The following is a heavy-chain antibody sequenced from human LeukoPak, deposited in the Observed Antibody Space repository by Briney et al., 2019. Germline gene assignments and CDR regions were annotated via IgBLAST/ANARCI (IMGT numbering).Heavy chain of an antibody. CDR1: GGSFSGYY. Sequence: PSETLSLTCAVYGGSFSGYYWSWIRQPPGKGLEWIGEINHSGSTNYNPSLKSRVTISVDKSKNTFSLKLSSVTAADTAVYYCARAHGITIFGVVDYYYGMDVWGQGTTVTVSS. J-gene: IGHJ6*02. CDR2: INHSGST. V-gene: IGHV4-34*01. CDR3: ARAHGITIFGVVDYYYGMDV. D-gene: IGHD3-3*01.